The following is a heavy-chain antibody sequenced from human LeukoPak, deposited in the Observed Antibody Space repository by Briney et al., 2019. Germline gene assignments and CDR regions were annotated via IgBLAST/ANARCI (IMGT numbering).Heavy chain of an antibody. CDR1: GFTFSDSY. J-gene: IGHJ4*02. CDR2: ISSSGSTI. Sequence: GGSLRLSCAASGFTFSDSYMSWIRQAPGKGLEYISYISSSGSTIYYADSVKGRFTPSRDNAKNSLSLEMNSLRAEDTVVYYCARGKYSFDYWGQGTLVTVSS. V-gene: IGHV3-11*01. CDR3: ARGKYSFDY.